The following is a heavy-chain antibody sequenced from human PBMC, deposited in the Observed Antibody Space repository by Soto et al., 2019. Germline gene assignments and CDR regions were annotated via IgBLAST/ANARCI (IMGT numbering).Heavy chain of an antibody. D-gene: IGHD5-12*01. CDR1: GGSFSGYY. J-gene: IGHJ4*02. CDR2: INHSGST. V-gene: IGHV4-34*01. CDR3: ARGVATVVTSYFDY. Sequence: QVQLQQWGAGLLKPSETLSLTCAVYGGSFSGYYWSWIRQPPGKGLEWSGEINHSGSTNYNPTLKSRVTISVDTSKNPFSLKLSSVTAADTAVYYCARGVATVVTSYFDYWGQGTLVTVSS.